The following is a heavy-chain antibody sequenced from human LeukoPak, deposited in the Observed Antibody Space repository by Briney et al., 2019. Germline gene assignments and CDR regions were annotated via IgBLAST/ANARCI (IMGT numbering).Heavy chain of an antibody. J-gene: IGHJ4*02. CDR2: IKQDGSEK. CDR1: GFTFSSYW. V-gene: IGHV3-7*03. Sequence: GGALRLSCAASGFTFSSYWMTWVRQAPGKGLEWVANIKQDGSEKYYVDSVKGRFTISRDNAKNSLYLQMNSLRAEDTAVYYCARESNEWSLDYWGQGTLVTVSS. CDR3: ARESNEWSLDY. D-gene: IGHD3-3*01.